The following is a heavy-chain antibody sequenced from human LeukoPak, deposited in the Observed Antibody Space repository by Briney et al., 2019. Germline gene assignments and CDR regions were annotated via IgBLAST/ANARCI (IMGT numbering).Heavy chain of an antibody. V-gene: IGHV3-21*01. J-gene: IGHJ4*02. CDR2: ISGDSAYI. CDR3: ARDLSQGAVTNTNGYFDY. CDR1: GFTFRSYN. D-gene: IGHD4-11*01. Sequence: AGGSLRLSCEASGFTFRSYNMNWVRQAPGKGLEWVSSISGDSAYIYYTDSLRGRFTISRDNAKNSLFLQMSDLKAEDTAVYYCARDLSQGAVTNTNGYFDYWGQGALVIVSS.